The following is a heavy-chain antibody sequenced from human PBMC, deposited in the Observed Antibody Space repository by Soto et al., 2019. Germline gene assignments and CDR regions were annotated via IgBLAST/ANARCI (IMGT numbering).Heavy chain of an antibody. D-gene: IGHD6-13*01. CDR1: GYTLTELS. V-gene: IGHV1-24*01. CDR3: ATDRIAAARRGFDP. J-gene: IGHJ5*02. Sequence: VASVKVSCKASGYTLTELSMYWVRQAPGKGLEWMGGFDPEDGETIYAQKFQGRVTMTEDTSTDTAYMELSSLRSEDTAVYYCATDRIAAARRGFDPWGQGTLVTVPQ. CDR2: FDPEDGET.